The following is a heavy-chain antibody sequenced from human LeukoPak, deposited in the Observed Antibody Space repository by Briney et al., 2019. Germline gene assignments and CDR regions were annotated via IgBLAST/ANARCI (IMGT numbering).Heavy chain of an antibody. D-gene: IGHD3-10*01. V-gene: IGHV1-24*01. CDR3: ATVIRGGEAFDI. J-gene: IGHJ3*02. CDR1: GYTLTELS. CDR2: FDPEDGET. Sequence: ASVKVSCKVSGYTLTELSMHWVRQAPGKGLEWMGGFDPEDGETIYAQKFQGRVTMTEDTSTDTAYMELSSLRSEDTAVYYCATVIRGGEAFDIWGQGTMVTVSS.